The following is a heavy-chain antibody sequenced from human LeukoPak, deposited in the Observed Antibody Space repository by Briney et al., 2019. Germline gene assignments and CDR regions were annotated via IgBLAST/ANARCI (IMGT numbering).Heavy chain of an antibody. D-gene: IGHD3/OR15-3a*01. CDR3: ARAPHGLDY. Sequence: PSETLSLTCAVYGGSFSGYYWSWIRQPPGKGLEWIGEINHSGSTNYNPSLKSRVTISVDTSKNQFSLKLSSVTAADTAVYYCARAPHGLDYWGQGTLVTVPS. CDR1: GGSFSGYY. V-gene: IGHV4-34*01. CDR2: INHSGST. J-gene: IGHJ4*02.